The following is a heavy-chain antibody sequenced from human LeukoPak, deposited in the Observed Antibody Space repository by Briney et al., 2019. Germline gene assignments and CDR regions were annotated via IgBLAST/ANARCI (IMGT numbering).Heavy chain of an antibody. V-gene: IGHV3-30*04. CDR3: ASNKAITGFFGMDV. CDR2: ISYGGTHE. Sequence: GGSPRLSCAAPGFSLSDYAMHWVRQAPGKGLEWVAVISYGGTHEYYADSVKGRFTISRDNSKNTLHLQMNTLRAEDTAVYFCASNKAITGFFGMDVWGQGTTVTVSS. CDR1: GFSLSDYA. D-gene: IGHD1-20*01. J-gene: IGHJ6*02.